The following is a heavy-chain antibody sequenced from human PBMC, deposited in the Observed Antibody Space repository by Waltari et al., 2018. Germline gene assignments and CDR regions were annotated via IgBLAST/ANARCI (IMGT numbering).Heavy chain of an antibody. CDR1: GGSFRGYY. CDR2: INHSGST. D-gene: IGHD2-15*01. Sequence: QVQLQQWGAGLLKPSETLSLNCAVYGGSFRGYYWSWIRQPPGKGLEWIGEINHSGSTNYNPSLKSRVTISVDTSKNQFSLKLSSVTAADTAVYYCAARMLLLYNWFDPWGQGTLVTVSS. V-gene: IGHV4-34*01. CDR3: AARMLLLYNWFDP. J-gene: IGHJ5*02.